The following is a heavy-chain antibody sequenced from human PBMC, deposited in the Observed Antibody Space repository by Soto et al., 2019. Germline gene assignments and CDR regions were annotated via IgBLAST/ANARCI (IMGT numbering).Heavy chain of an antibody. Sequence: GGSLRLSCAASGFTFSSYAMSWVRQAPGKGLEWVSAISGSGGSTYYADSVKGRFTISTDNSKNTLYLQMNSLRAEDTDVSAGEKGARVRVVVAADYEFDYWGQGTLVTVSS. CDR2: ISGSGGST. D-gene: IGHD2-15*01. CDR3: EKGARVRVVVAADYEFDY. V-gene: IGHV3-23*01. J-gene: IGHJ4*01. CDR1: GFTFSSYA.